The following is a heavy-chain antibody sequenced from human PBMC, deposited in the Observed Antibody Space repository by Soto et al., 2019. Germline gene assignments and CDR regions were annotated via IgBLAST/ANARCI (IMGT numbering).Heavy chain of an antibody. V-gene: IGHV3-23*01. D-gene: IGHD3-16*02. Sequence: GPLRLSCAASVFTFSSYAMSWVRQAPGKGLEWVSAISGSGGSTYYADSVKGRFTISRDNSKNTLYLQMNSLRAEDTAVYYCASVTFGGVIVDYWGQGTLVTVSS. CDR3: ASVTFGGVIVDY. J-gene: IGHJ4*02. CDR2: ISGSGGST. CDR1: VFTFSSYA.